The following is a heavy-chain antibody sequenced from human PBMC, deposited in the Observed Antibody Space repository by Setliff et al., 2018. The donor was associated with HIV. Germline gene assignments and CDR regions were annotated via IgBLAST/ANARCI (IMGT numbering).Heavy chain of an antibody. J-gene: IGHJ5*02. D-gene: IGHD6-19*01. CDR3: ARQIAVAVSWFDP. CDR1: GGSISSNNW. V-gene: IGHV4-4*02. Sequence: TSETLSLTCAVSGGSISSNNWWSWVRQPPGKGLEWIGEIYHSGSTNYNPSLMSRVTISVDKSKNQFSLKLSSVTAADTAVYYCARQIAVAVSWFDPWGQGTLVTVSS. CDR2: IYHSGST.